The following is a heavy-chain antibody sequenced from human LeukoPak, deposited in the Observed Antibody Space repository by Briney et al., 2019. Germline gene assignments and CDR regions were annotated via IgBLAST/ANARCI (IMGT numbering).Heavy chain of an antibody. D-gene: IGHD1-26*01. Sequence: GGSLRLSCAASGFTFSSYSMNWVRRAPGKGLEWVSSISSSSSYIYYADSVKGRFTISRDNAKNSLYLQMNSLRAEDTAVYYCARDSIAGAFMAFDIWGQGTMVTVSS. CDR1: GFTFSSYS. CDR2: ISSSSSYI. CDR3: ARDSIAGAFMAFDI. J-gene: IGHJ3*02. V-gene: IGHV3-21*01.